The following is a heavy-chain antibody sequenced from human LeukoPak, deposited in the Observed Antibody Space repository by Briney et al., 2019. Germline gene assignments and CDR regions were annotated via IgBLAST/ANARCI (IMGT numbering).Heavy chain of an antibody. Sequence: ASGKVSCKASGYTFTSYYMHWVRQAPGQGLEWMGIMNPSGGSTTYAQKFQGRVTMTRDTSTSTVYMELSSLRSEDTALYYCARTYDPNYYYGMDVWGQGTTVTASS. CDR2: MNPSGGST. CDR3: ARTYDPNYYYGMDV. J-gene: IGHJ6*02. V-gene: IGHV1-46*01. CDR1: GYTFTSYY. D-gene: IGHD3-3*01.